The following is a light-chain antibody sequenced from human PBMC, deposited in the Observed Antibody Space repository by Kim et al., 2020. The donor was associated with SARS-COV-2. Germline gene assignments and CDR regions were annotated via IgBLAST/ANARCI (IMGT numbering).Light chain of an antibody. CDR2: DAS. V-gene: IGKV3-11*01. J-gene: IGKJ4*01. CDR1: QSVGSF. Sequence: EIVLTQSPATLSLSPGERATLSCRTSQSVGSFLGWYQQKPGQAPRLLIYDASNRATGIPARFSGSGSGTDFSLTISSLEHEDFATYYGRKRDKWPLSFGGGTKVDI. CDR3: RKRDKWPLS.